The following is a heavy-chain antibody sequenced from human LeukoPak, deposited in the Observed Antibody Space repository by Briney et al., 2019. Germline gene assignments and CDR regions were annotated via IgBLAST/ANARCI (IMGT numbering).Heavy chain of an antibody. CDR1: GYTFTSYG. V-gene: IGHV1-18*01. J-gene: IGHJ4*02. D-gene: IGHD2-2*02. Sequence: GASVKVSCKASGYTFTSYGISWVRQAPGQGLEWMGWISAYNGNTNYAQKLQGRVTMTTDTSTSTAYMELRSLRSDDTAVYYCARDKGCSSTSCYKLSVDYWGQGTLVTVSS. CDR3: ARDKGCSSTSCYKLSVDY. CDR2: ISAYNGNT.